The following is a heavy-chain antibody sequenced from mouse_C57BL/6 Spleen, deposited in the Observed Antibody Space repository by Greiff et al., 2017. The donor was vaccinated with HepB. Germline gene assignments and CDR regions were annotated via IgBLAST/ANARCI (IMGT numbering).Heavy chain of an antibody. D-gene: IGHD2-10*02. J-gene: IGHJ1*03. CDR1: GFTFSSYA. CDR3: AREYGNYVGWYFDV. CDR2: ISDGGSYT. Sequence: EVKLVESGGGLVKPGGSLKLSYAASGFTFSSYAMSWVRQTPEKRLEWVATISDGGSYTYYPDNVKGRFTISRDNAKNNLYLQMSHLKSEDTAMYYCAREYGNYVGWYFDVWGTGTTVTVSS. V-gene: IGHV5-4*01.